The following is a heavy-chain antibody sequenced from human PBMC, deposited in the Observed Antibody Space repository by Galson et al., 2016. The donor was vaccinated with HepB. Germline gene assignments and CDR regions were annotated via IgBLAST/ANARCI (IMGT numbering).Heavy chain of an antibody. CDR2: IWYDGSNK. Sequence: SLRLSCAASGFTFSSYGMHWVRQAPGKGLEWVAVIWYDGSNKNYADSVKGRFTISRDNAKNSLYLQMNSLRAEDTAVYYCARDQRLVVGATEGEYSYYYGMDVWGQGTTVTVSS. CDR3: ARDQRLVVGATEGEYSYYYGMDV. D-gene: IGHD1-26*01. V-gene: IGHV3-33*01. J-gene: IGHJ6*02. CDR1: GFTFSSYG.